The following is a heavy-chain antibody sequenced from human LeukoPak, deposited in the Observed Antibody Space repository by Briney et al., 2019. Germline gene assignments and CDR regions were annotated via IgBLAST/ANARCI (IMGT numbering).Heavy chain of an antibody. Sequence: GGSLRLSCAASGFTFSSYGMHWVRQAPGKGLEWVAVISHDGSNKYYADSVKGRFTISRDNSKNTLYLQMNSLRAEDTAVYYCAKDMVRGVIIPYYFDYWGQGTLVTVSS. CDR3: AKDMVRGVIIPYYFDY. D-gene: IGHD3-10*01. CDR2: ISHDGSNK. V-gene: IGHV3-30*18. CDR1: GFTFSSYG. J-gene: IGHJ4*02.